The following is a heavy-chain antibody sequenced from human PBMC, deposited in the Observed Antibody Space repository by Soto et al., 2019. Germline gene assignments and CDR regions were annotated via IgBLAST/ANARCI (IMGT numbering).Heavy chain of an antibody. CDR1: GGSISSGGYY. CDR3: ARGDSAYYDSSGYYSY. D-gene: IGHD3-22*01. Sequence: QVQLQESGPGLVKPSQTLTLTCTVSGGSISSGGYYWSWIRQHPGKGLEWIGYIYYSGSTYYNPSLKSRVTISVDTSKNQFSLKLSSVTAADTAVYYCARGDSAYYDSSGYYSYWGQGTLVTLSS. CDR2: IYYSGST. J-gene: IGHJ4*02. V-gene: IGHV4-31*03.